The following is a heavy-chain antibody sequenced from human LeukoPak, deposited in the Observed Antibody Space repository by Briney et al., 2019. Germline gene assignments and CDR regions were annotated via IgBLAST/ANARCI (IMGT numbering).Heavy chain of an antibody. CDR3: TRREDCGGDCPYYFDY. V-gene: IGHV3-23*01. CDR2: INTSGGRT. Sequence: PGGSLRLSCGASGFTFKNYGMNWVRQAPGKGLEWVSTINTSGGRTYYADSVKGRFTISRDNSKNTMYLQMNRLRAEDTAVYYCTRREDCGGDCPYYFDYWGQGTLVSVSS. CDR1: GFTFKNYG. D-gene: IGHD2-21*02. J-gene: IGHJ4*02.